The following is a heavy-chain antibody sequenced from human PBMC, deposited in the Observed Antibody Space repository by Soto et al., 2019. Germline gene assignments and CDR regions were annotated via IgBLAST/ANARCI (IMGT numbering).Heavy chain of an antibody. CDR2: IVVGSGNT. J-gene: IGHJ4*02. D-gene: IGHD3-10*01. Sequence: GASVNVSCKASGFTFTSSAVQWVRQARGQRLEWIGWIVVGSGNTNYAQKFQERVTITRDMSTSTAYMELSSLRSEDTAVYYCAAAPPGSGKTFDYWGQGTLVTVSS. CDR3: AAAPPGSGKTFDY. CDR1: GFTFTSSA. V-gene: IGHV1-58*01.